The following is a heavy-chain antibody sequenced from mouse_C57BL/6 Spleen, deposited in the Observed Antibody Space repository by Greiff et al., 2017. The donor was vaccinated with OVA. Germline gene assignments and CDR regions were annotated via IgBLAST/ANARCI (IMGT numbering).Heavy chain of an antibody. CDR2: IYPGDGDT. CDR3: ARVDGNHWYFDV. D-gene: IGHD2-1*01. V-gene: IGHV1-82*01. J-gene: IGHJ1*03. Sequence: QVQLKQSGPELVKPGASVKISCKASGYAFSSSWMNWVKQRPGKGLEWIGRIYPGDGDTNYNGKFKGKATLTADKTSSTAYMQLSSLTSEDSAVYFCARVDGNHWYFDVWGTGTTVTVSS. CDR1: GYAFSSSW.